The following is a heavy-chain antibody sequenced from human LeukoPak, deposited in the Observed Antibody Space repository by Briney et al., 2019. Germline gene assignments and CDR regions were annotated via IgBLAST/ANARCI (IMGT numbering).Heavy chain of an antibody. CDR3: ATELRLRFDY. J-gene: IGHJ4*02. CDR2: ISGSGGST. V-gene: IGHV3-23*01. Sequence: PGGSLRLSCAASGFTFSSYAMSWVRQAPGKGLEWVSAISGSGGSTYYADSVKGRFTISRDNSRNTLYLQMNSLRAEGTAVYYCATELRLRFDYWGQGTLVTVSS. D-gene: IGHD4-17*01. CDR1: GFTFSSYA.